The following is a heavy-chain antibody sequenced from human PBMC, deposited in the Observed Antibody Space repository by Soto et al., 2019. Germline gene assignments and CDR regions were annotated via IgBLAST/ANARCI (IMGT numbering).Heavy chain of an antibody. Sequence: GGSLRLSCSACGFTFSSYAMHWVRQAPGKGLEYVSAISSNGGSTYYADSVKGRFTISRNNSKNTLYLQMSSLRAEDTAVYYCVTSGYHLPYYFDYWGQGTLVTVSS. CDR2: ISSNGGST. D-gene: IGHD3-22*01. CDR3: VTSGYHLPYYFDY. J-gene: IGHJ4*02. V-gene: IGHV3-64D*06. CDR1: GFTFSSYA.